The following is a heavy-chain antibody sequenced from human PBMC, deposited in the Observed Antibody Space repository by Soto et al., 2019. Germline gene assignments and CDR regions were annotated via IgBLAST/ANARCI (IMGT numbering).Heavy chain of an antibody. CDR3: TKNSAYALDY. Sequence: PAETLSLTCDVSRYSINNNNWWSWVRQPPGGGLEWIGELHHGGSTNYNPSLESRVTFSVDISKNQFFLKLSSVTAADTAVYYCTKNSAYALDYWGKGNQLNV. CDR1: RYSINNNNW. D-gene: IGHD5-12*01. V-gene: IGHV4-4*02. J-gene: IGHJ4*02. CDR2: LHHGGST.